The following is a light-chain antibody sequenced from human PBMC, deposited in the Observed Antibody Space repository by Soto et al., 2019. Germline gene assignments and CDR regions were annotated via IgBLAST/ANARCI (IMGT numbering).Light chain of an antibody. CDR3: QQSNSYTYT. CDR2: DAS. V-gene: IGKV1-5*01. CDR1: QTINSW. J-gene: IGKJ2*01. Sequence: DIQMTQSPSTLSASVGDRVTITCRASQTINSWLAWYQQKPGKAPNLLIYDASSLESGVPSRFSGSGSGTDFTLTISSLQPDDFATYYCQQSNSYTYTFGQGTKLEIK.